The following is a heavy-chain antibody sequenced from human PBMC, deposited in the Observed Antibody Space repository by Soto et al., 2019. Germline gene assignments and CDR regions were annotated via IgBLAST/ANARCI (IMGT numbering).Heavy chain of an antibody. Sequence: SETLSLTCTVSGASIKSHYWSWIRQSPEKGLEWIGYIYYDGSTDYNPSLKSRVTISVDRSQSQFSLRLTDVTAADTAVYYCNRYDDYGPIFFALWGQGTQVTVS. CDR1: GASIKSHY. D-gene: IGHD4-17*01. CDR2: IYYDGST. J-gene: IGHJ4*02. V-gene: IGHV4-59*08. CDR3: NRYDDYGPIFFAL.